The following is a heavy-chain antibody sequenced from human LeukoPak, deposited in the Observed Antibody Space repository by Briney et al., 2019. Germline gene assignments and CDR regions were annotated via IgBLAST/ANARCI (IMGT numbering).Heavy chain of an antibody. CDR3: ARGTMTTVTYYFDY. V-gene: IGHV4-34*01. CDR1: GGSFSGYY. Sequence: SETLSLTCAVYGGSFSGYYWSWIRQPPGKGLEWIGEINHSGSTNYNPSLKSRITISVDTSKNQFSLKLSSVTAADTAVYYCARGTMTTVTYYFDYWGQGTLVTVSS. J-gene: IGHJ4*02. CDR2: INHSGST. D-gene: IGHD4-17*01.